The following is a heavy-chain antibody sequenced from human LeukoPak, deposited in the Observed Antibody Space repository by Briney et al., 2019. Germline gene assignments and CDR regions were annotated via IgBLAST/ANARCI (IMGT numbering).Heavy chain of an antibody. J-gene: IGHJ4*02. V-gene: IGHV3-74*01. CDR3: ARDIYSIAE. CDR1: GFTFSDYW. Sequence: GGSLRLSCAASGFTFSDYWIHWVRQAPGKGLVWVSLIRSDGGTTNYADSVKGRFTISRDNAKNTVHLQMNSLRVEDTAVYYCARDIYSIAEWGQGTLVTVSS. CDR2: IRSDGGTT. D-gene: IGHD1-26*01.